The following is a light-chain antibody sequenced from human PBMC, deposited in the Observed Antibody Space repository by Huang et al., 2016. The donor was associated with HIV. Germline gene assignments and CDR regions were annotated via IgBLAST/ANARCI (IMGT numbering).Light chain of an antibody. CDR3: QQYGTSPRT. CDR1: ENVSKDY. CDR2: GAS. V-gene: IGKV3-20*01. J-gene: IGKJ4*01. Sequence: EIVLTQSPGTLSLSPGESATLSCRASENVSKDYLVWYQQKPGQPPRLLIYGASSRAAGIPDRFSGSGSGTDFTLTITRLEPEDVAVYYCQQYGTSPRTFGGGTRVEI.